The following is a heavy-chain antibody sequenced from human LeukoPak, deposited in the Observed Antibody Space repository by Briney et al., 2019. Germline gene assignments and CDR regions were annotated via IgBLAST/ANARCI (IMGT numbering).Heavy chain of an antibody. Sequence: SQTLSLTCTVSGGSISSGDYYWSWIRQPPGKGLEWIGRIYTSGSTNYNPSLKSRVTISVDTSKNQFSLKLSSVTAADTAVYYCARDRSGSYGDWFDPWGQGTLVTVSS. CDR3: ARDRSGSYGDWFDP. D-gene: IGHD1-26*01. J-gene: IGHJ5*02. V-gene: IGHV4-61*02. CDR1: GGSISSGDYY. CDR2: IYTSGST.